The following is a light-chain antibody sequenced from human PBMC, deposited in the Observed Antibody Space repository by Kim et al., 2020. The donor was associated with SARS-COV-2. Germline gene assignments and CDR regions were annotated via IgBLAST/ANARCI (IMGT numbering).Light chain of an antibody. V-gene: IGLV6-57*03. J-gene: IGLJ2*01. CDR2: EDD. CDR3: QSYNRSNVV. Sequence: GNTIPISCTRSSGSIYDNYVQWYQPRPGCVPIIVICEDDQKPSGVSDRFSGSIDNSSNSASLTISGLKTEDDADYYCQSYNRSNVVFGGGTQLTVL. CDR1: SGSIYDNY.